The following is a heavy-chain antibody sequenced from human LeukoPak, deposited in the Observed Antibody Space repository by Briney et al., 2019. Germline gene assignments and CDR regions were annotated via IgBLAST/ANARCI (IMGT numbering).Heavy chain of an antibody. D-gene: IGHD6-19*01. J-gene: IGHJ6*02. V-gene: IGHV1-8*01. CDR2: MNPNSGNT. CDR3: ARGEYSSGWYERYGMDV. CDR1: GYTFTSYD. Sequence: GASVEVSCKASGYTFTSYDINWVRQATGQGLEWMGWMNPNSGNTGYAQKFQGRVTMTRNTSISTAYMELSSLRSEDTAVYYCARGEYSSGWYERYGMDVWGQGTTVTVSS.